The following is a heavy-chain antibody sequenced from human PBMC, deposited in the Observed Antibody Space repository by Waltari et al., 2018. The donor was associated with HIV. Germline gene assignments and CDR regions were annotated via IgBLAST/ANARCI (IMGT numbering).Heavy chain of an antibody. V-gene: IGHV3-48*04. CDR2: ISSRSSTI. Sequence: EVQLVESGGGLVQPGGSLRLSCAASGFTFSSYSMNWVRQAPGKGLEWVSYISSRSSTIYYADSVKGRFTISRDNAKNSLYLQMNSLRAEDTAVYYCARDGPKEAAVDYWGQGTLVTVSS. CDR3: ARDGPKEAAVDY. CDR1: GFTFSSYS. J-gene: IGHJ4*02. D-gene: IGHD6-25*01.